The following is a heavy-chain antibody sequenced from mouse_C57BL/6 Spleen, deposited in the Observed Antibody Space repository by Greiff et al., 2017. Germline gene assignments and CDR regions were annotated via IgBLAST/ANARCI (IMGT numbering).Heavy chain of an antibody. J-gene: IGHJ2*01. V-gene: IGHV1-50*01. CDR1: GYTFTSYW. Sequence: VQLQQPGAELVKPGASVKLSCKASGYTFTSYWMQWVKQRPGQGLEWIGEIDPSDSYTNYNQKFKGKATLTVDTSSSTAYMQLSSLTSEDSAVYYCARGADSSAGYWGQGTTLTVSS. D-gene: IGHD3-2*02. CDR2: IDPSDSYT. CDR3: ARGADSSAGY.